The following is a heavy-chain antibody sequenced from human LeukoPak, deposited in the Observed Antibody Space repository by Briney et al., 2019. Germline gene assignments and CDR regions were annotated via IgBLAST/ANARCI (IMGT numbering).Heavy chain of an antibody. J-gene: IGHJ5*02. CDR2: INPNSGGT. CDR3: ARAGRRYSGSSDWFDP. V-gene: IGHV1-2*04. D-gene: IGHD1-26*01. Sequence: ASVKVSCKASGYTFTGYYMHWVRQAPGQGLEWMGWINPNSGGTNYAQKFQGWVTMTRDTSISTAYMELSRLRSDDTAVYYCARAGRRYSGSSDWFDPWGQGTLVTVSS. CDR1: GYTFTGYY.